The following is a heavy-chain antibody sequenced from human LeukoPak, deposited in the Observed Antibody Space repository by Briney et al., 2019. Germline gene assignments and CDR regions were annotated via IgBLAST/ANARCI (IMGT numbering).Heavy chain of an antibody. CDR3: ARDPNYDFWSGYYVAYFDY. Sequence: NPGGSLRLSRAASGFMFSGYSMNWVRQAPGKGLEWVSSISSSSSYIYYADSVKGRFTISRDNAKDSLYLQMNSLRAEDTAVYYCARDPNYDFWSGYYVAYFDYWGQGTLVTVSS. D-gene: IGHD3-3*01. V-gene: IGHV3-21*01. J-gene: IGHJ4*02. CDR2: ISSSSSYI. CDR1: GFMFSGYS.